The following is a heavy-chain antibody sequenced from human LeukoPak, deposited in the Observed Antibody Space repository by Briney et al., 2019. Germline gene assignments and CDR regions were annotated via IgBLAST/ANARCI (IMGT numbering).Heavy chain of an antibody. J-gene: IGHJ4*02. D-gene: IGHD3-10*01. Sequence: SETLSLTCAVYGGSFSGYYWSWIRQPPGKGLEWIGYIYYSGSTNYNPSLKSRVTISVDTSKNQFSLKLSSVTAADTAVYYCASASITMVRGVILTSFDYWGQGTLVTVSS. V-gene: IGHV4-59*01. CDR1: GGSFSGYY. CDR3: ASASITMVRGVILTSFDY. CDR2: IYYSGST.